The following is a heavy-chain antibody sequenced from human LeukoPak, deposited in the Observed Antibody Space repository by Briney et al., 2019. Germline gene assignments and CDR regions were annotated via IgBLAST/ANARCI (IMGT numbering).Heavy chain of an antibody. D-gene: IGHD3-3*01. CDR2: IYPGDSDT. CDR3: ARSGEGMYYDFWSGYYTNYYYYMDV. V-gene: IGHV5-51*01. J-gene: IGHJ6*03. Sequence: GESLKISCKGSGYSFTSYWIGWVRQMPGKGLEWMGIIYPGDSDTRYSPSFQGQVTISADKSTSTAYLQWSSLKASDTAMYYCARSGEGMYYDFWSGYYTNYYYYMDVWGKGTTVTVSS. CDR1: GYSFTSYW.